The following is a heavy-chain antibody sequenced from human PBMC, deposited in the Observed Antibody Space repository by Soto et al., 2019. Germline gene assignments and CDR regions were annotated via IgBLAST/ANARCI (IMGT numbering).Heavy chain of an antibody. J-gene: IGHJ6*02. Sequence: QVQLRESGPGLVMPSQTLSLTCTVCGDSIGSGNKYWSWIRQGPGKGLEWIGYIFSSGTTNYNPSLKSRHTIALDTSHNKCSLKLNTVTSADTAVYFCARDPSPFDFYNTMDVWGQGNTVTVSS. V-gene: IGHV4-30-4*01. D-gene: IGHD2-21*01. CDR3: ARDPSPFDFYNTMDV. CDR2: IFSSGTT. CDR1: GDSIGSGNKY.